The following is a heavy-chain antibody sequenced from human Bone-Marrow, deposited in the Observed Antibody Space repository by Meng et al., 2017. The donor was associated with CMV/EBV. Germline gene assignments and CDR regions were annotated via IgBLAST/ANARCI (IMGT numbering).Heavy chain of an antibody. D-gene: IGHD4-23*01. CDR1: GFTFSSYE. CDR2: ISSSGSTI. V-gene: IGHV3-48*03. J-gene: IGHJ5*02. CDR3: ARESYYGGNPSQDL. Sequence: GESLKISCAASGFTFSSYEMNWVRQAPGKGLEWVSYISSSGSTIYYADSVKGRFTISRDNAENSLYLQMNSLRAEDTAVYYCARESYYGGNPSQDLWGQGTLVTVSS.